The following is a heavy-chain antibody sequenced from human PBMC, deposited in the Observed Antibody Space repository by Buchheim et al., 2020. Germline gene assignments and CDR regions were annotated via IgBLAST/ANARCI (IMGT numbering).Heavy chain of an antibody. D-gene: IGHD3-22*01. Sequence: VRLVESGGGLVQPGGSLRLSCVASGFTFSSYWKSWVRQAPGKGLEWVAFISNDGSNKYYADSVKGRLTISRDNSKNTLYLQMNSLRAEVTAVFYCAREGYFERSGFNSLLFDYWGQGTL. CDR3: AREGYFERSGFNSLLFDY. V-gene: IGHV3-30*03. CDR2: ISNDGSNK. J-gene: IGHJ4*02. CDR1: GFTFSSYW.